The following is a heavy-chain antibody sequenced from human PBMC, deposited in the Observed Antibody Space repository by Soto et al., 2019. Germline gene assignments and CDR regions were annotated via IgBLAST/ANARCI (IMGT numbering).Heavy chain of an antibody. J-gene: IGHJ5*02. CDR1: GFTFDDYW. CDR3: ARDGHNRNDVDH. Sequence: EVQLVESGGVLVQPGGSLRLSCVAPGFTFDDYWMNWVRQAPGKGLEWVAIINKDGSERYYVDSVKGRFTISRDNSKNSLFLQMNSLRAEDTALYYCARDGHNRNDVDHWGQGTLVTVSS. D-gene: IGHD1-20*01. V-gene: IGHV3-7*01. CDR2: INKDGSER.